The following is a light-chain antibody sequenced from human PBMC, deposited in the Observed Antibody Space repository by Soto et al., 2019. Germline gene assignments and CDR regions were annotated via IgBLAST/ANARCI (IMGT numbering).Light chain of an antibody. CDR3: SSYTSSITLIV. CDR2: EVT. J-gene: IGLJ1*01. CDR1: SSDVGGYNY. V-gene: IGLV2-14*01. Sequence: QSVLAQPASVSGSPGQSITISCTGTSSDVGGYNYVSWYQHHPGKAPKLLIYEVTNRPSGVSNRFSGSKSGDTASLTISGLQAEDAADYYCSSYTSSITLIVFGTGTKVTVL.